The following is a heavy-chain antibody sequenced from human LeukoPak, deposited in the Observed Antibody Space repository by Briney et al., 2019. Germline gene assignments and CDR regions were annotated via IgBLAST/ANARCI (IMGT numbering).Heavy chain of an antibody. CDR1: GFTFSNYA. CDR2: IDSSGGYM. V-gene: IGHV3-21*06. Sequence: GGSLRLSCAASGFTFSNYAMSWVRQAPGKGLEGVSSIDSSGGYMFYADSVKGRFIISRDNAKDSLYLQMNSLRVEDTAVYYCLRGDRRDYWGQGTLVTVSS. J-gene: IGHJ4*02. CDR3: LRGDRRDY.